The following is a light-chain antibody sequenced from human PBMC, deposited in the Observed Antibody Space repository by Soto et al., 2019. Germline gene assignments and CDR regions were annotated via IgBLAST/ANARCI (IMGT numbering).Light chain of an antibody. CDR1: SSDIGAYDF. J-gene: IGLJ3*02. V-gene: IGLV2-14*01. Sequence: QSALTQPASVSGSPGQSITISCTGTSSDIGAYDFVSWYQQHPAKAPRLIISEVTNRPSGVSNRFSGSKSGNTASLTISRLQVEAEADYFCSSFTSRDTLVFGGGTKVTVL. CDR2: EVT. CDR3: SSFTSRDTLV.